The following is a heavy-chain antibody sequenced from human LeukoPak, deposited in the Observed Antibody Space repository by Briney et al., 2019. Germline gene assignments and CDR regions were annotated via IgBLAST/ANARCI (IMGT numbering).Heavy chain of an antibody. CDR3: ARAIDLYYDYVWGVSLGY. D-gene: IGHD3-16*01. V-gene: IGHV1-2*04. CDR1: GYTFTGYY. J-gene: IGHJ4*02. CDR2: INPNSGGT. Sequence: ASVKVSCKASGYTFTGYYMHWVRQAPGQGLEWMGWINPNSGGTNYAQKFQGWVTMTRDTSISTAYMELSRLRSDDTAVYYCARAIDLYYDYVWGVSLGYWGQGTLVTVSS.